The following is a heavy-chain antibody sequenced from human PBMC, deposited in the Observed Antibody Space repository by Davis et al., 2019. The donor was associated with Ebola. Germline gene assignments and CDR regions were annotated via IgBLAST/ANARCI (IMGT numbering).Heavy chain of an antibody. J-gene: IGHJ6*02. V-gene: IGHV4-34*01. CDR2: INHSGST. CDR1: GGSFSGYY. CDR3: ARGRRPITIFGVVITDPHYYYYGMDV. D-gene: IGHD3-3*01. Sequence: PSETLSLTCAVYGGSFSGYYWSWIRQPPGKGLEWIGEINHSGSTNYNPSLKSRVTISVDTSKNQFSLKLSSVTAADTAVYYCARGRRPITIFGVVITDPHYYYYGMDVWGQGTTVTVSS.